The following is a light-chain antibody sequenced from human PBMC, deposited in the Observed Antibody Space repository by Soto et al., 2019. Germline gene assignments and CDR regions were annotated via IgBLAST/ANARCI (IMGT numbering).Light chain of an antibody. CDR1: SSDVGGYNY. CDR3: SSYTSSTTVV. V-gene: IGLV2-14*03. J-gene: IGLJ2*01. Sequence: QSVLTQPASVSGSPGQSITISCTGTSSDVGGYNYVSWYQHHPGKAPKLMIYDVTYRPSGASDRFSGSKSGNMASLTISGLQAEDEADYYCSSYTSSTTVVFGGGTKVTVL. CDR2: DVT.